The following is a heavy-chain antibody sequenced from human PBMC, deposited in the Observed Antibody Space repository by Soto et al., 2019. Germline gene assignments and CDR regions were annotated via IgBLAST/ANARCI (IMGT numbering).Heavy chain of an antibody. Sequence: QVQLQESGPGLVKPSQTLSLTCTVSGGSISSGIYYWSRIRQHPGKDREWIGYIYTTGSTYYNPSLNSRVTISLDMSKNQFSLKLSSVTAADTAVYYCARGDRDPRGVDVWGPGTTVTVSS. V-gene: IGHV4-31*03. CDR1: GGSISSGIYY. CDR3: ARGDRDPRGVDV. CDR2: IYTTGST. J-gene: IGHJ6*02.